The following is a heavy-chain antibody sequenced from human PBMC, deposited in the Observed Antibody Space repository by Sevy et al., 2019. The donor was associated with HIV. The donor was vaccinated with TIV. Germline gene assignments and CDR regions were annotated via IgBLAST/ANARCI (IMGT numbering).Heavy chain of an antibody. J-gene: IGHJ4*02. CDR3: ATSFLWALRNDY. CDR1: GFTFSSYS. Sequence: GGSLRLSCAASGFTFSSYSMNWVRQAPGKGLEWVSSISSSSSYIYYANSVKGRFTISRDNAKNSLYLQMNSLRAEDTAVYYCATSFLWALRNDYWGQGTLVTVSS. V-gene: IGHV3-21*01. CDR2: ISSSSSYI. D-gene: IGHD2-2*01.